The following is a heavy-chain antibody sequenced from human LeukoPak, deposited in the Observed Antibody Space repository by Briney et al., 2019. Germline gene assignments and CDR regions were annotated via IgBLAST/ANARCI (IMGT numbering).Heavy chain of an antibody. V-gene: IGHV1-8*01. D-gene: IGHD3-22*01. J-gene: IGHJ4*02. CDR1: GYTFTSYD. Sequence: ASVKVSCKASGYTFTSYDTNWVRQATGQGLEWMGWTNPNSGNTGYAQKFQGRVTMTRNTSISTAYMELSSLRSEDTAVYYCARGSVYDSSGFPVRGSYWGQGTLVTASS. CDR3: ARGSVYDSSGFPVRGSY. CDR2: TNPNSGNT.